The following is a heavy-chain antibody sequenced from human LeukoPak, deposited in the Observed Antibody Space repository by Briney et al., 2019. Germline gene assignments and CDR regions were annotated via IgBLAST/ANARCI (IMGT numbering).Heavy chain of an antibody. CDR2: ISGSGGNT. V-gene: IGHV3-23*01. CDR1: GFTFSSYA. D-gene: IGHD6-19*01. Sequence: GGSLRLSCAASGFTFSSYAMSWVRQAPGKGLEWVSAISGSGGNTYYADSVKGRVTISRDNSKNTLYMQMNSLRAEDTAVYYCAKGSIAVALFDYWGQGTLVTVSP. CDR3: AKGSIAVALFDY. J-gene: IGHJ4*02.